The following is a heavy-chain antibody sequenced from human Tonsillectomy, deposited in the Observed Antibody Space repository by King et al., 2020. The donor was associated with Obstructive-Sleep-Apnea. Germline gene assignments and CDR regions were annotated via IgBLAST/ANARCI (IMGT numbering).Heavy chain of an antibody. V-gene: IGHV3-21*01. D-gene: IGHD3-10*01. Sequence: VQLVESGGGLVKPGGSLRLSCAASGFTFNSYSMTWVRQAPGTGLEWVSSISTISSYIYYADSVRGRFTISRDNTKNSLYLQMNSLRAEDTAVYYCARDALASGSGIDYWGPGTLVTVSS. J-gene: IGHJ4*02. CDR2: ISTISSYI. CDR1: GFTFNSYS. CDR3: ARDALASGSGIDY.